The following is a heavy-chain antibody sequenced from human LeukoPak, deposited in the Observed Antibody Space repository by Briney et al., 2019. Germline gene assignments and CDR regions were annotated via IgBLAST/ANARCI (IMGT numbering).Heavy chain of an antibody. CDR1: GFSLSSYA. D-gene: IGHD3-9*01. CDR2: ISSTDAGT. J-gene: IGHJ4*02. V-gene: IGHV3-23*01. Sequence: GGSLRLSCAASGFSLSSYAMSWVRQAPGKGLEWVSAISSTDAGTYHADSVRGRFTISRDSSKNTLYLQMSSLRAEDTAVYYCALGNPVLNYWGQGTLVTVSS. CDR3: ALGNPVLNY.